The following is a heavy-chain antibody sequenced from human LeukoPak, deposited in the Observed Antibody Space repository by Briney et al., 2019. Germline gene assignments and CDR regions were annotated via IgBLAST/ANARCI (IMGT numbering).Heavy chain of an antibody. Sequence: SETLPLTCSVSGGPISSYYWSWLRQPAPKGLEWIGYIYYSGSTNYNPSLKSRVTISVDTSKNQFSLKLSSVTAADTAVYYCARGYSSGWSSDYWGQGTLVTVS. D-gene: IGHD6-19*01. V-gene: IGHV4-59*01. J-gene: IGHJ4*02. CDR2: IYYSGST. CDR3: ARGYSSGWSSDY. CDR1: GGPISSYY.